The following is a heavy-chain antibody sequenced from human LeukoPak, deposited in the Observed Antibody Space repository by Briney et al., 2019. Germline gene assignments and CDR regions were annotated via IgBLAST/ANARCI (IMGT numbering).Heavy chain of an antibody. V-gene: IGHV3-7*01. CDR2: IKQDGTEY. Sequence: GGSLRLSCAASGLNFGTYWMSWLRQASGKGLEWVANIKQDGTEYYYVDSVKGRFTVSRDNTKNSLFLQMNSLRVEDTAVYFCARDFRGAFDYWGQGTLVTVSS. CDR3: ARDFRGAFDY. CDR1: GLNFGTYW. J-gene: IGHJ4*02.